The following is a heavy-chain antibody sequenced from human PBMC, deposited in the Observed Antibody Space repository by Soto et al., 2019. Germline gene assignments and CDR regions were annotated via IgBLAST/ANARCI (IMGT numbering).Heavy chain of an antibody. CDR1: GFTFSSYA. J-gene: IGHJ6*02. V-gene: IGHV3-30-3*01. CDR2: ISYDGSNK. CDR3: ARDHPDAVVITTFDYYYGMDV. Sequence: GGSLRLSCAASGFTFSSYAMHWVRQAPGKGLEWVAVISYDGSNKYYADSEKGRFTISRDNSKNTLYLQMNSLRAEDTAVYYFARDHPDAVVITTFDYYYGMDVWGQGTTVTVSS. D-gene: IGHD3-22*01.